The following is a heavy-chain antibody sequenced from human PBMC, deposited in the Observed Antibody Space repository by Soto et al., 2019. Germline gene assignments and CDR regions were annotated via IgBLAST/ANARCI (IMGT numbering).Heavy chain of an antibody. V-gene: IGHV4-59*01. CDR1: GGSISSYY. J-gene: IGHJ6*02. CDR3: ASEVRSASYYYYGMDV. Sequence: KSSETLSLTCTVSGGSISSYYWSWIRQPPGKGLEWIGYIYYSVSTNYNPSLKSRVTISVDTSKNQFSLKLSSVTAADTAVYYCASEVRSASYYYYGMDVWGQGTQVTVSS. CDR2: IYYSVST.